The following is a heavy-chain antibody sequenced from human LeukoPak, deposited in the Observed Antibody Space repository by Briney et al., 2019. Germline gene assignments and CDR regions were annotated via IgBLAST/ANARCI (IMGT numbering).Heavy chain of an antibody. CDR3: ARVLPGGFSYGAADY. CDR1: GGSFSGYY. CDR2: INHSGST. V-gene: IGHV4-34*01. D-gene: IGHD5-18*01. Sequence: SETLSLTCAVYGGSFSGYYWSWIRQPPGKGLEWIGEINHSGSTNYNPSLKSRVTISVDTSKNQFSLELTSVTPADTAVYYCARVLPGGFSYGAADYWGQGTLVTVSS. J-gene: IGHJ4*02.